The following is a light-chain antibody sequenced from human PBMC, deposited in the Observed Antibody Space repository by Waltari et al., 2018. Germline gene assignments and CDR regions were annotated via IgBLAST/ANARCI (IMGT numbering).Light chain of an antibody. CDR2: KAS. J-gene: IGKJ1*01. CDR1: QSISNW. CDR3: QQYSTYSRT. Sequence: DVQMTQSPSTLSASVGDRVTITCRDSQSISNWLAWYQQKPGKAPKVLIYKASNLESGVPSRFSGSGSGTEFTLTISSLQPDDCATYYCQQYSTYSRTFGQGTKVEIK. V-gene: IGKV1-5*03.